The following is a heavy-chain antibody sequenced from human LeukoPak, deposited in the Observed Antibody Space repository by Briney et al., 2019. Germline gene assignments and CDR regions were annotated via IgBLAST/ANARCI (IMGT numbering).Heavy chain of an antibody. V-gene: IGHV3-21*01. Sequence: GGSLRLSCAASGFTFSSYSMNWVRQAPGKGLEWVSSISSSSSYIYYADSVKGRFTISRDNAKNSLYLQMNSLRAEDTAVYYCARDDYGDGQFDYWGQGTLVTVSS. CDR2: ISSSSSYI. CDR1: GFTFSSYS. CDR3: ARDDYGDGQFDY. J-gene: IGHJ4*02. D-gene: IGHD4-17*01.